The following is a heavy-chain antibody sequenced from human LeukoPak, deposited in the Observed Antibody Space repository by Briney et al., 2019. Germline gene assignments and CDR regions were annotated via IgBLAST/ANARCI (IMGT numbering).Heavy chain of an antibody. CDR2: IYETGSS. Sequence: SETLSLTCIVSGGSLSSSSYYCGWIREPPVRGLEWIGKIYETGSSNYKPSLQSRVTISVDTSKNQFSLKLSSVTAAETAVYYCVRPDDNSFDFWGQGTMVTVSS. J-gene: IGHJ3*01. CDR1: GGSLSSSSYY. CDR3: VRPDDNSFDF. V-gene: IGHV4-39*01. D-gene: IGHD3-9*01.